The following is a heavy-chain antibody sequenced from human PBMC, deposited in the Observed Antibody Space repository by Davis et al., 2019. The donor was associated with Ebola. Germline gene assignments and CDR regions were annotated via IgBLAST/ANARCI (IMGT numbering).Heavy chain of an antibody. J-gene: IGHJ4*02. D-gene: IGHD2-2*02. CDR2: INSDGSST. Sequence: PGGSLRLSCAASGFTFSSYWMHWVRQAPGKGLVWVSRINSDGSSTSYADSVKGRFTISRDNAKNTLYLQMNSLRAEDTAVYYCARDPRYCSSTSCYRGFDYWGQGTLVTVSS. CDR3: ARDPRYCSSTSCYRGFDY. CDR1: GFTFSSYW. V-gene: IGHV3-74*01.